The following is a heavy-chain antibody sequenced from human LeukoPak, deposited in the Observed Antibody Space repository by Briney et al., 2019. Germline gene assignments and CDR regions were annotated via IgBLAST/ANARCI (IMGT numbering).Heavy chain of an antibody. CDR3: ARSGYYDSSGYYFPARWFDP. Sequence: PSQTLSLTCTVSGGSISSGSYYWSWIRQPAGKGLEWIGRIYSSGSTNYNPSLKSRVTISVDTSKNQFSLKLSSVTAADTAVYYCARSGYYDSSGYYFPARWFDPWGQGTLVSVTS. CDR1: GGSISSGSYY. CDR2: IYSSGST. V-gene: IGHV4-61*02. J-gene: IGHJ5*02. D-gene: IGHD3-22*01.